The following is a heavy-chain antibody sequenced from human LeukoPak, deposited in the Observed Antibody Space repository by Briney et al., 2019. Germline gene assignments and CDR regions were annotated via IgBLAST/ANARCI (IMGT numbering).Heavy chain of an antibody. CDR3: ARDWPYGSGSYPTP. Sequence: ASVKVSCKASGYTFTTYGISWVRQAPGQGLEWVGWISAYNGNTNFAQNLQGRVTMTTDTSTSTAYMELRSLRSDDTAVYYCARDWPYGSGSYPTPWGQGTLVTVSS. CDR2: ISAYNGNT. CDR1: GYTFTTYG. J-gene: IGHJ5*02. D-gene: IGHD3-10*01. V-gene: IGHV1-18*01.